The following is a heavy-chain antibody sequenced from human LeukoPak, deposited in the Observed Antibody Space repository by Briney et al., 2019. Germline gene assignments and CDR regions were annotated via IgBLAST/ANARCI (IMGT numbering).Heavy chain of an antibody. CDR1: GGTFSSYA. Sequence: GASVTVSCKASGGTFSSYAISWVRQAPGQGLEWMGGIIPIFGTANYAQKFQGRVTITADESTSTAYMEVSSLRSEDTAVYYCAREERTGSFDYWGQGTLVTVSS. J-gene: IGHJ4*02. V-gene: IGHV1-69*13. D-gene: IGHD1-1*01. CDR2: IIPIFGTA. CDR3: AREERTGSFDY.